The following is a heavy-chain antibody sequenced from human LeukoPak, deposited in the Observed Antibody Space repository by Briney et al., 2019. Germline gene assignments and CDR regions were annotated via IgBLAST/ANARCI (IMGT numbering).Heavy chain of an antibody. D-gene: IGHD3-10*01. CDR3: ARISCRACPWPP. V-gene: IGHV4-61*02. J-gene: IGHJ5*02. CDR2: IYTSGST. Sequence: SETLSLTCTVSGGSISSGSYYWSWIRQPAGKGLEWIGRIYTSGSTNYNPSLKSRVTISVDTSKNQFSLKLSSVTAADTAVYYCARISCRACPWPPWGQGTLVTVSS. CDR1: GGSISSGSYY.